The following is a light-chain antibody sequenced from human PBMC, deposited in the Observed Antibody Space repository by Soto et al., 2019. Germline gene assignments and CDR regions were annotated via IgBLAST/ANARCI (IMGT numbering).Light chain of an antibody. CDR2: EVS. CDR3: SSYAGSTV. CDR1: SSDVGGYNY. V-gene: IGLV2-8*01. Sequence: QSVLTQPPSASGSPGQSVTISCTGTSSDVGGYNYVSWYQQHPGKAPKLMIYEVSKRPSGVPDRFSGSKSGNTASLTVSGLQAEEGADYYCSSYAGSTVFGTGTKVTVL. J-gene: IGLJ1*01.